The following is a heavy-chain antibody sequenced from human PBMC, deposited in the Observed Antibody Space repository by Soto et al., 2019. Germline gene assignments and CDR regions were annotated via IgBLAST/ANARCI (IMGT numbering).Heavy chain of an antibody. J-gene: IGHJ5*02. CDR1: GGSFSGYY. D-gene: IGHD2-15*01. CDR3: ARGTVVVGNQGTWGWFDL. CDR2: INHSGST. Sequence: SETLSLTCAVYGGSFSGYYWSWIRQPPGKGLEWIGEINHSGSTNYNPSLKSRVTISVDTSKNQFSLKLSSVTAADTAVYYCARGTVVVGNQGTWGWFDLWGQGTLVTVSS. V-gene: IGHV4-34*01.